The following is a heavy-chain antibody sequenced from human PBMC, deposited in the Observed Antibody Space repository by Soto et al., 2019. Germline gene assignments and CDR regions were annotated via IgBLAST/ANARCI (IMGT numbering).Heavy chain of an antibody. D-gene: IGHD3-3*01. CDR1: GYTFTSYD. CDR3: ARSEGNGFFTEYYDFWSGPEVGDY. V-gene: IGHV1-8*01. CDR2: MNPNSGNT. Sequence: GASVKVSCKASGYTFTSYDINWVRQATGQGLEWMGWMNPNSGNTGYAQKFQGRVTMTRNTSISTAYMELSSLRSEDTAVYYCARSEGNGFFTEYYDFWSGPEVGDYWGQGTLVTVSS. J-gene: IGHJ4*02.